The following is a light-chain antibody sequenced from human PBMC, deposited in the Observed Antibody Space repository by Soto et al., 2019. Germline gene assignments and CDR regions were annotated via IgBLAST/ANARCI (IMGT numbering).Light chain of an antibody. CDR1: SSDVGGYNH. CDR2: EVR. Sequence: QSVLTQPASVSESPGQSITISCTGTSSDVGGYNHVSWYQQHPGKAPKLIIYEVRNRRSGVSYRLSGSQSGNTPSLPITVLQAAEEADWVGCAYASCRTRVVGGGT. J-gene: IGLJ3*02. V-gene: IGLV2-14*01. CDR3: CAYASCRTRV.